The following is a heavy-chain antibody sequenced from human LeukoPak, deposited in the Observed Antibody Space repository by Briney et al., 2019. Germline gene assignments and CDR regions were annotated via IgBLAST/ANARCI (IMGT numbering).Heavy chain of an antibody. CDR3: ARAVHCSGGSCYFDY. CDR1: GCTISSYS. Sequence: PSETLSLTCTVSGCTISSYSWSWIRQPAGKGLEWIGRIYTSGSTKYNPSLASRVTMSVDTSKNQFALKLRSVTAADTAVYYCARAVHCSGGSCYFDYWGQGTLVTVSS. V-gene: IGHV4-4*07. D-gene: IGHD2-15*01. CDR2: IYTSGST. J-gene: IGHJ4*02.